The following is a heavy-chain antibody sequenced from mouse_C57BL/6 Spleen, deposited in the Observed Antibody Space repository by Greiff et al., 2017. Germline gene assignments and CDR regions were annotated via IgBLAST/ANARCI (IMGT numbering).Heavy chain of an antibody. D-gene: IGHD4-1*01. V-gene: IGHV5-12*01. CDR2: ISNGGGST. J-gene: IGHJ2*01. CDR1: GFTFSDYY. Sequence: EVQGVESGGGLVQPGGSLKLSCAASGFTFSDYYMYWVRQTPEKRLEWVAYISNGGGSTYYPDTVKGRFTISRDNAKNTLYLQMSRLKAEDTAMYYCARHAGTGFGGWGKGTTLTVSS. CDR3: ARHAGTGFGG.